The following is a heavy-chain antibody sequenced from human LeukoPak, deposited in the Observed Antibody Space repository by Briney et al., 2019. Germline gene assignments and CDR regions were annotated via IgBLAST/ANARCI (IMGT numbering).Heavy chain of an antibody. CDR3: ARERPVGATLGD. CDR2: IYTSGST. J-gene: IGHJ4*02. D-gene: IGHD1-26*01. V-gene: IGHV4-61*02. Sequence: PSETLSLTCTVSGGSISSGSHYWSWIRQPAGKGLEWIGRIYTSGSTNYNPSLKSRVTISVDTSKNQFSLKLSSVTAADTAVYYCARERPVGATLGDWGQGTLVTVSS. CDR1: GGSISSGSHY.